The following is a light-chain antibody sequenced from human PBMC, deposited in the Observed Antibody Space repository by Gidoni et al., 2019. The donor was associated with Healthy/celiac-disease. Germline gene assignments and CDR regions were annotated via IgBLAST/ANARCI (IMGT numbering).Light chain of an antibody. CDR1: SANIGAVYD. J-gene: IGLJ2*01. CDR3: QSYDSSLSGVV. CDR2: GNS. Sequence: QSVLTPPPSVSGAPGPRVTISCTGSSANIGAVYDVHWYQQLPGTAPKLLIYGNSNRPSGVPDRFSGSKSGTAASLAITGLQAEDEADYYCQSYDSSLSGVVFGGGTKLTVL. V-gene: IGLV1-40*01.